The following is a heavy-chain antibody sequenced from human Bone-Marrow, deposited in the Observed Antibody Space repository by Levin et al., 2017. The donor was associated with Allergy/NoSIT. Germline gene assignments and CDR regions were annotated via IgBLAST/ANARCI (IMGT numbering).Heavy chain of an antibody. J-gene: IGHJ6*03. V-gene: IGHV4-34*01. D-gene: IGHD6-13*01. CDR1: GGSFSGYY. CDR2: INHSGST. CDR3: ARSADYYYYYMDV. Sequence: SETLSLTCAVYGGSFSGYYWSWIRQPPGKGLEWIGEINHSGSTNYNPSLKSRVTISVDTSKNQFSLKLSSVTAADTAVYYCARSADYYYYYMDVWGKGTTVTVSS.